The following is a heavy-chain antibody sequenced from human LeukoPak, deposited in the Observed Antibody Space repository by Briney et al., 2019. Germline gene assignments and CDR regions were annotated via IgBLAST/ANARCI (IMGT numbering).Heavy chain of an antibody. CDR2: IYSGGST. Sequence: GGSLRLSCAASGFTVSSNYMSWVRQAPGKGLEWVSVIYSGGSTYYTDSVKGRFTISRDNSKNTVYLQMNSLRVEDTAVYYCARKPSLDYWGQGTLVTVSS. J-gene: IGHJ4*02. CDR1: GFTVSSNY. CDR3: ARKPSLDY. V-gene: IGHV3-66*01.